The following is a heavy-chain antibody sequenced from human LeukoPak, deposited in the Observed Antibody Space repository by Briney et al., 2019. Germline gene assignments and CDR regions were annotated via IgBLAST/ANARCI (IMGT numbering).Heavy chain of an antibody. V-gene: IGHV4-59*12. CDR1: GGSISSYY. CDR3: ARDGGIMHRYLDS. Sequence: SETLSLTCTVSGGSISSYYWSWIRQPPGKGLEWIGYIYYSGSTNYNPSLESRVTISVDTSNNHFSLNLNSVTAADTAVYYCARDGGIMHRYLDSWGQGILVTVSS. J-gene: IGHJ4*02. D-gene: IGHD1-26*01. CDR2: IYYSGST.